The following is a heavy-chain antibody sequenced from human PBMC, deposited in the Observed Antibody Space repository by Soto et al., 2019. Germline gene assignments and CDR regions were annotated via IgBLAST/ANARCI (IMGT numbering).Heavy chain of an antibody. J-gene: IGHJ6*02. CDR3: ASLDKGGWNYEGDYYYYGMDV. V-gene: IGHV4-31*03. CDR1: GGSISSGGYY. CDR2: IYYSGST. D-gene: IGHD1-7*01. Sequence: SETLSLTCTVSGGSISSGGYYWSWIRQHPGKGLEWIGYIYYSGSTYYNPSLKSRVTISVDTSKNQFSLKLSSVTAADTAVYYCASLDKGGWNYEGDYYYYGMDVWGQGTTVTVSS.